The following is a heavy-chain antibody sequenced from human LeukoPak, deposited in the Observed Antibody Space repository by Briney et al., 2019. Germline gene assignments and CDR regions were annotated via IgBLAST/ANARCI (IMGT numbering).Heavy chain of an antibody. CDR2: IYHSGST. D-gene: IGHD3-16*01. CDR1: GGSISSSNW. J-gene: IGHJ6*03. Sequence: SGTLSLTCAVSGGSISSSNWWSWIRQPPGKGLEWIGEIYHSGSTNYNPSLKSRVTISVDTSKNQFSLKLTSVTAADTAVYYCARDWGVAATPGYMDVWGKGTTVTVSS. CDR3: ARDWGVAATPGYMDV. V-gene: IGHV4-4*02.